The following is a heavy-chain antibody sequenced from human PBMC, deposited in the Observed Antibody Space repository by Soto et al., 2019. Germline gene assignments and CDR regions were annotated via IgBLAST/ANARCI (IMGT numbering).Heavy chain of an antibody. J-gene: IGHJ4*02. CDR3: ARNLAGTFDY. Sequence: GASVKVSCKTSGYTFTTYAISWVRQAPGQGLEWMAWINPYNGNTYYAQMIQGRVTMSTDTSTSTAYMELRSLRSDDTAAYFCARNLAGTFDYWGQGTLVTVSS. V-gene: IGHV1-18*01. D-gene: IGHD6-19*01. CDR2: INPYNGNT. CDR1: GYTFTTYA.